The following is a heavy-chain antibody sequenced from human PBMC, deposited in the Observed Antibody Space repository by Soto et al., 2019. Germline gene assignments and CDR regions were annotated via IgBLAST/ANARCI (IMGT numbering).Heavy chain of an antibody. Sequence: EVQLVESGGGLVQPGGSLRLSCAAAGFTFSDHWMHWVRQAPGKGLVWVSRINGDGTNTFYADSVKGRFSISRENAKNTVYLHMYSLRGEDTAVYYCARGIQYRYGMDVWGQGTTVTVSS. CDR3: ARGIQYRYGMDV. CDR1: GFTFSDHW. V-gene: IGHV3-74*01. CDR2: INGDGTNT. J-gene: IGHJ6*02. D-gene: IGHD4-4*01.